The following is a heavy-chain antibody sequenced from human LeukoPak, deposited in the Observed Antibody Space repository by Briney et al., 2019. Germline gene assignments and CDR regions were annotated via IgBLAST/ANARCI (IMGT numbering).Heavy chain of an antibody. V-gene: IGHV4-4*07. D-gene: IGHD6-13*01. CDR1: GGSISGYY. J-gene: IGHJ3*02. Sequence: SETLSLTCTVSGGSISGYYWNWIRQPAGKGLEWIGRIYTSGSTNYTPSFKSRVTISVDKSKNQFSLKLSSVTAADTAVYYCARDPDSSSWYYAFDIWGQGTMVTVSS. CDR2: IYTSGST. CDR3: ARDPDSSSWYYAFDI.